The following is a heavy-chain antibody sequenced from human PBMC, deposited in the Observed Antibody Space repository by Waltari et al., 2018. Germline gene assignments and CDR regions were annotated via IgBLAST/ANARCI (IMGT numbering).Heavy chain of an antibody. Sequence: EVRLVESGGGLVQPGRSLRLSCSASGFTVTTNYMSWVGQAPGKGLEWVSLINSNGGTYYADSVKDRFTISRDNSKNTLGLQMNSLRAEDTAVYYCVRHVSGYTRATFDVWGQGTTVTVSS. CDR2: INSNGGT. V-gene: IGHV3-66*04. CDR3: VRHVSGYTRATFDV. CDR1: GFTVTTNY. D-gene: IGHD5-12*01. J-gene: IGHJ6*02.